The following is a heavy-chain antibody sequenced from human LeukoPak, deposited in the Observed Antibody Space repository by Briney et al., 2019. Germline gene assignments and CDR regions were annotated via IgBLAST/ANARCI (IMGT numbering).Heavy chain of an antibody. D-gene: IGHD2-15*01. CDR1: GYSFTSYW. V-gene: IGHV5-51*01. J-gene: IGHJ6*02. CDR3: ARSRPYCSGGSCNPWVNYYYYYGMDV. CDR2: IYPGDSDT. Sequence: GESLKISCKGSGYSFTSYWIGWVRQMPGKGLEWMGIIYPGDSDTRYSPSFQGQVTISADKSISTAYLQWSSLKASDTAMYYCARSRPYCSGGSCNPWVNYYYYYGMDVWGQGTTVTVSS.